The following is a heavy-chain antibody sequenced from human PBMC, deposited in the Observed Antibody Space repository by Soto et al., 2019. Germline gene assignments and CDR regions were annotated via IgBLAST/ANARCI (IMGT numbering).Heavy chain of an antibody. D-gene: IGHD3-22*01. V-gene: IGHV1-69*13. CDR3: ARVHPHPLCDYDSSRPYHMSF. Sequence: SVKVSCKASGGTFSSYAISWVRQAPGQGLEWMGGIIPIFGTANYAQKFQGRVTITADESTSTAYMELSSLRSEDTAVYYCARVHPHPLCDYDSSRPYHMSFWGQGTLVTVSS. CDR1: GGTFSSYA. CDR2: IIPIFGTA. J-gene: IGHJ4*02.